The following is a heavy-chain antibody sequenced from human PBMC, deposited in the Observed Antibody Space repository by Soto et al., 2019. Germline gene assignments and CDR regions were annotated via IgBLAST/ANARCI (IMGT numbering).Heavy chain of an antibody. CDR1: GDSMSNYY. CDR2: IYYNGNT. D-gene: IGHD6-13*01. CDR3: ARVTSSTWYFDY. J-gene: IGHJ4*02. V-gene: IGHV4-59*01. Sequence: SETLSLTCTVSGDSMSNYYWTWIRQPPGKGLEWIGYIYYNGNTKDNPPRCSRVTFSVDTSKNQFSLWLSSVIAADTAVYYCARVTSSTWYFDYCGPRTLVTVSS.